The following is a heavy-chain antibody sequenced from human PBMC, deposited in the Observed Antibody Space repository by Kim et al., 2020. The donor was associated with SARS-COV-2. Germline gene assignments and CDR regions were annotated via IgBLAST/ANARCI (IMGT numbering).Heavy chain of an antibody. CDR3: ARGGGSIAAAHYYGMDV. CDR1: GGTFSSYA. V-gene: IGHV1-69*13. D-gene: IGHD6-13*01. J-gene: IGHJ6*02. CDR2: IIPIFGPA. Sequence: SVKVSCKASGGTFSSYAISWVRQAPGQGLEWMGGIIPIFGPANYAQKFQGRVTITADESTSTAYMELSSLRSEDTTVYYCARGGGSIAAAHYYGMDVWGQGTTVTVSS.